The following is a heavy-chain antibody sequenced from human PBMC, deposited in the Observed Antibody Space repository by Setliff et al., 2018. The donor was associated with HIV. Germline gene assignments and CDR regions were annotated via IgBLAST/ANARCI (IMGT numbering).Heavy chain of an antibody. V-gene: IGHV4-39*02. CDR1: GGSISGSSYY. Sequence: PSETLSLTCIVSGGSISGSSYYWGWIRQSPGKGLEWIGNMYYSGSTYYNPSPKSRVTISVDTSKNHLSLKLTSVTAADTGLYYCVFGLRFSPFDNWGQGTLVTVSS. D-gene: IGHD5-12*01. CDR2: MYYSGST. CDR3: VFGLRFSPFDN. J-gene: IGHJ4*02.